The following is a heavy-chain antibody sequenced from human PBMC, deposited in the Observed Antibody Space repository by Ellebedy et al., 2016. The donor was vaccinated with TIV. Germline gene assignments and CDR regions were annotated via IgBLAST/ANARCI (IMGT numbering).Heavy chain of an antibody. CDR1: GGSFSGYS. CDR2: IFLSGTT. V-gene: IGHV4-34*01. CDR3: ARGWVGASFDP. D-gene: IGHD1-26*01. Sequence: MPGGSLRLSCAVYGGSFSGYSWSWVRQTPGKGLEWIGEIFLSGTTNYNPSLKSRVTISIDTSKNQFSLRLTSVTAADTAVYYCARGWVGASFDPWGQGALVTVSS. J-gene: IGHJ5*02.